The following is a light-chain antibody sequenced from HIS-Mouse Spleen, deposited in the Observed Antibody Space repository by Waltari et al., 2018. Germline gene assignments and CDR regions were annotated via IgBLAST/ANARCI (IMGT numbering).Light chain of an antibody. J-gene: IGKJ5*01. CDR2: LGS. V-gene: IGKV2-28*01. Sequence: DIVMTQSPLSLPVTPGEPASISCRSSQSLLHINGYNYLDLYLQKPGQSPQLLIYLGSNRAAGVPDRFSGSGSGTDFTLKISRVEAEDVGVYYCMQALQTPITFGQGTRLEIK. CDR1: QSLLHINGYNY. CDR3: MQALQTPIT.